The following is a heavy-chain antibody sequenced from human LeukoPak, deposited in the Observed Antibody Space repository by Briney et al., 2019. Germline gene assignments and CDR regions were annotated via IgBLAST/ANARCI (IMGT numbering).Heavy chain of an antibody. CDR2: MYSGGST. CDR1: GFTGSSNY. J-gene: IGHJ3*02. Sequence: GGSLRLSCAASGFTGSSNYMSWLPPAPGKGLVWVTNMYSGGSTYYADSAKGRYTISRDHSKNTQDLQMNRLRAEDTAVYYCARVHGDSTHQPAFDSWGQGRMVAVCS. CDR3: ARVHGDSTHQPAFDS. D-gene: IGHD4-17*01. V-gene: IGHV3-66*01.